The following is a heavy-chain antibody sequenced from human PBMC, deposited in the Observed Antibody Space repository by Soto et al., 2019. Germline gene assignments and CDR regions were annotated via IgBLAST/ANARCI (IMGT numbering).Heavy chain of an antibody. Sequence: PSETLSLTCTVSGGSISSGGYYWSWIRHHPGKGLEWIGYIYHTGKTYYNPSLESRVTMSVDTSKNQFSLKLASVTAADTAVYYCARDGSGTANWIDPWGQGTLVTVSS. D-gene: IGHD2-15*01. CDR1: GGSISSGGYY. J-gene: IGHJ5*02. CDR2: IYHTGKT. V-gene: IGHV4-31*03. CDR3: ARDGSGTANWIDP.